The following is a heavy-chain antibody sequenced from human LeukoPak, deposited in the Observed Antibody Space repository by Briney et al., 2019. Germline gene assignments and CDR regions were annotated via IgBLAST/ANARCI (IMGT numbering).Heavy chain of an antibody. Sequence: SQTQSLTCTVSGGSFSSGDYYWSWIRQPPGKGLEWMAYMYYSGSTYYNPSLKSRVSMSADTSKNQLSLKLSSVTAADTAVYYCARPYYYDSRIDPWGQGILVTVSS. CDR2: MYYSGST. D-gene: IGHD3-22*01. J-gene: IGHJ5*02. CDR1: GGSFSSGDYY. CDR3: ARPYYYDSRIDP. V-gene: IGHV4-30-4*01.